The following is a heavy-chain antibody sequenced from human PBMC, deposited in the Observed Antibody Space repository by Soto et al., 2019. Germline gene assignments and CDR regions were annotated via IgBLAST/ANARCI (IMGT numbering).Heavy chain of an antibody. D-gene: IGHD6-13*01. CDR3: ARIWGIADHDS. CDR2: VIPILGKP. V-gene: IGHV1-69*12. Sequence: QVQLVQSGAEVKKPGSSVKVSCKSSGDSFKTDSVSWVRQAPGQGLEWMGGVIPILGKPMYAQKFQDRVPITADESTSTVFMELTSLMSDDTAVYYCARIWGIADHDSWGQGTGVTVSS. J-gene: IGHJ5*01. CDR1: GDSFKTDS.